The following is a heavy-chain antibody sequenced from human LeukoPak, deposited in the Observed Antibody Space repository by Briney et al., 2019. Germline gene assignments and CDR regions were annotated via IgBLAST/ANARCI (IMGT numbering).Heavy chain of an antibody. D-gene: IGHD3-10*01. V-gene: IGHV7-4-1*02. CDR1: GYTFTGYA. CDR2: INTNTGNP. CDR3: ARDRSFGMIRGNFLVY. Sequence: ASVKVSCKASGYTFTGYAMNCVRQAPGQGLEWMGWINTNTGNPTYAQGFTGRFVFSLDTSVSTAYLQISSLKAEDTAVYYCARDRSFGMIRGNFLVYWGQGTLVTVSS. J-gene: IGHJ4*02.